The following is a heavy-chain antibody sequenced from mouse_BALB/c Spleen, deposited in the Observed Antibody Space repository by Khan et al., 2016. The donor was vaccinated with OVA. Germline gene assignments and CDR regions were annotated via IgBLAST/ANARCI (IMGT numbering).Heavy chain of an antibody. CDR3: ARGGGFAY. Sequence: QVQLQQSGAELVRPGVSVKISCKGSGYTFTDYAMHWVKQSHAKSLEWIGVISTYYDDADYNQRFQGKASMTVDSSSSTAYLELARLASEDSAIYYCARGGGFAYWGQGTLVTVSA. V-gene: IGHV1S137*01. CDR1: GYTFTDYA. CDR2: ISTYYDDA. J-gene: IGHJ3*01.